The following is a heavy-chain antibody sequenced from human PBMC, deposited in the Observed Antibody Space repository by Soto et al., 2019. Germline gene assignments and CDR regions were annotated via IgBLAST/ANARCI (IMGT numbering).Heavy chain of an antibody. Sequence: QVQLVESGPGLVKPSQTLSLTCTVSGGSISSGGYYWSWIRQHPGKGLEWIGYIYYSGSTYYNPSLKSRVTISVDTSKHQFSLKLSSVTAADTAVYYCARDCGVYDRTNWFDPWGQGTLVTVSS. D-gene: IGHD5-12*01. J-gene: IGHJ5*02. CDR2: IYYSGST. V-gene: IGHV4-31*03. CDR1: GGSISSGGYY. CDR3: ARDCGVYDRTNWFDP.